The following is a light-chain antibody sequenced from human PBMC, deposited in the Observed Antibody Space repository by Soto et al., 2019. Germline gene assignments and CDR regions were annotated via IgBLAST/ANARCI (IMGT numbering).Light chain of an antibody. J-gene: IGKJ1*01. Sequence: DIQMTQSTSCLSASVGDRVTITCRASQRISTYLNWYQQRPGKAPKLLIYAASTLQSGVPSNFSGSASGTDFTLTISSLQPEDFATYYCHQTYSTPPTFGQGTKVDIK. CDR1: QRISTY. CDR3: HQTYSTPPT. CDR2: AAS. V-gene: IGKV1-39*01.